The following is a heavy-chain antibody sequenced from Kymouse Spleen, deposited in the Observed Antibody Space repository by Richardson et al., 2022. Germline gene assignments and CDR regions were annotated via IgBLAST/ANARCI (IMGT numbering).Heavy chain of an antibody. Sequence: QLQLQESGPGLVKPSETLSLTCTVSGGSISSSSYYWGWIRQPPGKGLEWIGSIYYSGSTYYNPSLKSRVTISVDTSKNQFSLKLSSVTAADTAVYYCAGTYYDFWSGYYPYYYYGMDVWGQGTTVTVSS. CDR3: AGTYYDFWSGYYPYYYYGMDV. V-gene: IGHV4-39*01. CDR2: IYYSGST. J-gene: IGHJ6*02. D-gene: IGHD3-3*01. CDR1: GGSISSSSYY.